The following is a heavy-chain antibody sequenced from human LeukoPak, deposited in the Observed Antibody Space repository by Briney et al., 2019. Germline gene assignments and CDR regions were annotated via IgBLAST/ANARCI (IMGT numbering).Heavy chain of an antibody. Sequence: ASVKVSCKASGYTFTSYYMHWVRQAPGQGLEWMGIINPSGGSTSYAQKFQGRVTMTRNTSISTAYMELSSLRSEDTAVYYCAREAKMGEDDYWGQGTLVTVSS. CDR2: INPSGGST. D-gene: IGHD3-16*01. J-gene: IGHJ4*02. CDR3: AREAKMGEDDY. CDR1: GYTFTSYY. V-gene: IGHV1-46*01.